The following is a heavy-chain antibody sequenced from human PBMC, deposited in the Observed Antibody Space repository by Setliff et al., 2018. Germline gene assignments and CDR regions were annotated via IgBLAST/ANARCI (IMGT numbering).Heavy chain of an antibody. CDR2: TIPMFGTT. CDR1: GYTFTDYA. V-gene: IGHV1-69*05. J-gene: IGHJ6*03. CDR3: VREGVDSRSSTDYRYYMDV. Sequence: GASVKVSCKASGYTFTDYAMHWVRQAPGQRLEWMGGTIPMFGTTNYARKFQGRVTIITDESTSTAYMQLSSLGSEDTAVYYCVREGVDSRSSTDYRYYMDVWGEGTTVTVSS. D-gene: IGHD3-22*01.